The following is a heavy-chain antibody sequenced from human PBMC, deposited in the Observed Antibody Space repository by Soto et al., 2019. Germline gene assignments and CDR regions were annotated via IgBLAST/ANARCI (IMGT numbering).Heavy chain of an antibody. J-gene: IGHJ4*02. D-gene: IGHD6-19*01. Sequence: SEPLSLTCTVSGDSIGRGGYYWTWIRQHPGKGLEWIAYIYTTGSTYYNPSLKSRVGISVDTSKNQFSLKLSSVTAADTAVYYCARGIPVSGSFDYWGQGTLVTVSS. CDR3: ARGIPVSGSFDY. CDR1: GDSIGRGGYY. CDR2: IYTTGST. V-gene: IGHV4-31*03.